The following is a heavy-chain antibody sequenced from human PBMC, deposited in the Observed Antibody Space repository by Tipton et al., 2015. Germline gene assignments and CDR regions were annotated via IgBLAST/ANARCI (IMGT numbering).Heavy chain of an antibody. Sequence: TLSLTCSLSGGSFYTYYGTWIRQPPGQGLEWIGEIYHSGTTNYNPSLRGRFTISLRTPKTQLSLKVDSVTAADTAIYYCARGGSPIIEMAYHHYGLDVWGQGTTVTVSS. CDR3: ARGGSPIIEMAYHHYGLDV. J-gene: IGHJ6*02. CDR1: GGSFYTYY. V-gene: IGHV4-34*01. CDR2: IYHSGTT. D-gene: IGHD5-24*01.